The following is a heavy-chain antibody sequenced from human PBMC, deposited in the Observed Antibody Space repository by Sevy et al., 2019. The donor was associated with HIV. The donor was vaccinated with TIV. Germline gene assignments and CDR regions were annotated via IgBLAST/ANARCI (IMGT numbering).Heavy chain of an antibody. J-gene: IGHJ4*02. D-gene: IGHD3-10*01. CDR2: ISSGYTI. V-gene: IGHV3-11*01. Sequence: GGSLRLSCAASGFTFSDCYMSWIRQAPGKGLEWISYISSGYTIKYADSVKGRFTISRDNAKNSLYLQMNSLRAEDTAVYYRARSDGSGRISYFDYWGQGSLVTVSS. CDR3: ARSDGSGRISYFDY. CDR1: GFTFSDCY.